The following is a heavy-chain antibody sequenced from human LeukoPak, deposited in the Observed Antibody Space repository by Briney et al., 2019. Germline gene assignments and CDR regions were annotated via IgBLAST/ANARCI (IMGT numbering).Heavy chain of an antibody. CDR2: INWDGGAT. CDR1: GFTFNDYG. V-gene: IGHV3-20*04. D-gene: IGHD6-13*01. J-gene: IGHJ4*01. Sequence: GGSLRVSCADSGFTFNDYGMSWVRQAPGKGLEWVSGINWDGGATGYADSVKGRFTISRDNARKSLYLQIHSLGPEDTAIYYCARDLSSSWYSLAYWGHGTLVIVSS. CDR3: ARDLSSSWYSLAY.